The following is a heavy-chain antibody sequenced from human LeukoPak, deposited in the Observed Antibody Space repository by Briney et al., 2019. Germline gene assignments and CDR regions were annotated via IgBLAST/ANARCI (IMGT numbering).Heavy chain of an antibody. CDR1: EFTFSSYA. CDR2: ISYDGSNK. D-gene: IGHD6-19*01. Sequence: GSLRLSCAASEFTFSSYAMHWVRQAPGKGLEWVALISYDGSNKYYADSVKGRFTISRDNSKNTLYLQLNSLKTEDTAVYYCARGARGSGWRVFDIWGQGTMVTVSS. CDR3: ARGARGSGWRVFDI. J-gene: IGHJ3*02. V-gene: IGHV3-30*04.